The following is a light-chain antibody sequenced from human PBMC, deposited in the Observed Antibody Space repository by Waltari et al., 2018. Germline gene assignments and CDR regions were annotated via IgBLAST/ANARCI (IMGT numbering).Light chain of an antibody. CDR3: QNHERLPAT. V-gene: IGKV3-20*01. CDR2: AAS. J-gene: IGKJ1*01. Sequence: EVVLTQSPGTLSLSPGERATLSCRASQSVSKYLAWYQQRPGQAPRLLIYAASTRATGVPDRFSGSGFGTDCSLTISRLEPEDFAVYYCQNHERLPATFGQGTKVKIK. CDR1: QSVSKY.